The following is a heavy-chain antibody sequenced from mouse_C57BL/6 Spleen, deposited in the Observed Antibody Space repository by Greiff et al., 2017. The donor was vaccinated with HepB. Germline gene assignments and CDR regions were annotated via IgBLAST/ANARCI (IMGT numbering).Heavy chain of an antibody. CDR1: GFSFNTYA. CDR2: IRSKSNNYAT. J-gene: IGHJ1*03. V-gene: IGHV10-1*01. Sequence: EVQLVESGGGLVQPKGSLKLSCAASGFSFNTYAMNWVRQAPGKGLEWVARIRSKSNNYATYYADSVKDRFTISRDDSESMLYLQMHNLKTEDTAMYYCVFGTTVAYWYFDVWGTGTTVTVSS. CDR3: VFGTTVAYWYFDV. D-gene: IGHD1-1*01.